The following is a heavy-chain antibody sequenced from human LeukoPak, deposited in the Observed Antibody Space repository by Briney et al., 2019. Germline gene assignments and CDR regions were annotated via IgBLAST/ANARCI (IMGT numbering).Heavy chain of an antibody. V-gene: IGHV3-15*01. CDR3: ARGYEHSYGRYYFDY. D-gene: IGHD5-18*01. J-gene: IGHJ4*02. CDR1: GFTFSDAW. Sequence: GGSLRLSCAASGFTFSDAWISWVRQAPGKGLEWIARIKGKADGGTKDYAAPVKGRFTISRDNSRNTLYLQMNSLRAEDTAMYYCARGYEHSYGRYYFDYWGQGTLVTVSS. CDR2: IKGKADGGTK.